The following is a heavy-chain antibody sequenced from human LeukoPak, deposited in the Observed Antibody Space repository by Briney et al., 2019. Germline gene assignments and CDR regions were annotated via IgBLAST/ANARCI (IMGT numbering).Heavy chain of an antibody. Sequence: PGGSLRLSCVASGFTFYSYAMNWVRQAPGKGLEWVSGITNSGDNTYYADSVKGRFTISRDNSKNTLYLQMNSPRADDTAVYYCANRVAAGGNIYLDSWGQGTLVTVSA. V-gene: IGHV3-23*01. J-gene: IGHJ4*02. CDR1: GFTFYSYA. CDR2: ITNSGDNT. D-gene: IGHD6-13*01. CDR3: ANRVAAGGNIYLDS.